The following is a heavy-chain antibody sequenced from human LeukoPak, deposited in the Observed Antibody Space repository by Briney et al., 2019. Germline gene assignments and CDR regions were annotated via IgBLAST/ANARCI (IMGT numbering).Heavy chain of an antibody. Sequence: GSLRLSCAASGFIFSTYAMSWVRQAPGQGLGWVSAISGGSDSTFYADSVKGRFTISRDNSKNTLYLQMKSLRAEDTAVNYLWKYIVGALGAFQFWGQGTIVTV. CDR2: ISGGSDST. CDR1: GFIFSTYA. CDR3: WKYIVGALGAFQF. J-gene: IGHJ3*01. V-gene: IGHV3-23*01. D-gene: IGHD1-26*01.